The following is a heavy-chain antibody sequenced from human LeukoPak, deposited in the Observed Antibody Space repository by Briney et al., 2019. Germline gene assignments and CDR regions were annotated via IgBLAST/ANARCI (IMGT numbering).Heavy chain of an antibody. V-gene: IGHV4-4*02. CDR3: ARVYGDYYYYYMDV. Sequence: PSETLSLTCAVSGGSISGSNWWSWVRQPPGKGLEWIGEIYHSGSTNYNPSLKSRVTISVDKSKNQFSLKLSSVTAADTAVYYCARVYGDYYYYYMDVWGKGTTVTVSS. J-gene: IGHJ6*03. CDR2: IYHSGST. D-gene: IGHD4-17*01. CDR1: GGSISGSNW.